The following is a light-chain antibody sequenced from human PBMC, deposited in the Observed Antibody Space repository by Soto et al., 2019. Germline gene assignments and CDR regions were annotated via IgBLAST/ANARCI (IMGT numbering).Light chain of an antibody. V-gene: IGLV2-14*03. CDR3: TSYTTTGTYV. CDR1: SSDLGDYNY. J-gene: IGLJ1*01. Sequence: QSALTQPASVSGSPGQSITIPCTGASSDLGDYNYVSWYQQHPGKAPKLMIYDVSSRPSGVSDRFSGSKSGNTASLTISGLQAEDEAEYYCTSYTTTGTYVFATGTKVTVL. CDR2: DVS.